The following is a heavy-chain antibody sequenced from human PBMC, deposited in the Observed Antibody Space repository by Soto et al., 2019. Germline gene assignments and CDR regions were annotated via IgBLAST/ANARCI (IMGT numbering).Heavy chain of an antibody. CDR3: AGTYYYDSSGYYYPNWFDP. D-gene: IGHD3-22*01. CDR1: GGSISSGGYY. CDR2: IYYSGST. J-gene: IGHJ5*02. V-gene: IGHV4-31*02. Sequence: PSETLSLTXTVSGGSISSGGYYWSWIRQHPGKGLEWIGYIYYSGSTYYNPSLKSRVTISVDTSKNQFSLKLSSVTAADTAVYYCAGTYYYDSSGYYYPNWFDPWGQGTLVTVSS.